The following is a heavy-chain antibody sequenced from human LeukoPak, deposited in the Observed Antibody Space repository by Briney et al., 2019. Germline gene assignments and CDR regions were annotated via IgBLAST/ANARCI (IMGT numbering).Heavy chain of an antibody. Sequence: GWSLRLSFAASGFTVVSNYMNWVRPPPAKGLDWVSVIYTDGSTFYADSVKGRFTISRDNSKSTLHLQMNSLSAQDTAVYYCASSMTTVATSPYYWGQGTLVTVSS. J-gene: IGHJ4*02. V-gene: IGHV3-53*01. CDR3: ASSMTTVATSPYY. D-gene: IGHD4-17*01. CDR1: GFTVVSNY. CDR2: IYTDGST.